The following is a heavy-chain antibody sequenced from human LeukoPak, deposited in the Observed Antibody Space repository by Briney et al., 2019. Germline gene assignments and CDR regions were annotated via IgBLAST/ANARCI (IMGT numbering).Heavy chain of an antibody. CDR1: GYTFTSYD. CDR3: ARDSYYDFWSGYGWAHWNVQYYFDY. V-gene: IGHV1-8*03. J-gene: IGHJ4*02. CDR2: MNPNSGNT. Sequence: GASVKVSCKASGYTFTSYDINWVRQATGQGLEWMGWMNPNSGNTGYAQKFQGRVTITRNTSISTAYMELSSLRSDDTAVYYCARDSYYDFWSGYGWAHWNVQYYFDYWGQGTLVTVSS. D-gene: IGHD3-3*01.